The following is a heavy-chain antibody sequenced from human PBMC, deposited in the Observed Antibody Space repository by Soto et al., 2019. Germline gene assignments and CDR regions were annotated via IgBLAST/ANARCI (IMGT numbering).Heavy chain of an antibody. CDR2: IYYTGNT. D-gene: IGHD1-26*01. Sequence: SETLSLTCTVSGGSMKDYYWTWIRQFPGKELEYIGYIYYTGNTNTNPSLQSRVTISLDTSKRQFSLKLRSVAAADTAVYFCAREEKEHSRGFEMWGQGTMVTVSS. CDR3: AREEKEHSRGFEM. V-gene: IGHV4-59*01. J-gene: IGHJ3*02. CDR1: GGSMKDYY.